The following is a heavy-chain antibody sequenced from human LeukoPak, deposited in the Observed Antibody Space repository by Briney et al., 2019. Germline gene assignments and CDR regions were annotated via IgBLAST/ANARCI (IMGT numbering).Heavy chain of an antibody. Sequence: SQTLPLTCTVSGGSVNSGNNCWSWLRQPAGKGLEWIGRICTSGSTNYNPSLKSRVTISVDTSKNQFSLNLNSVTAADTAVYYCARGYCSGGNCYYFDYWGQGTLVTVSS. D-gene: IGHD2-15*01. J-gene: IGHJ4*02. CDR3: ARGYCSGGNCYYFDY. CDR2: ICTSGST. V-gene: IGHV4-61*02. CDR1: GGSVNSGNNC.